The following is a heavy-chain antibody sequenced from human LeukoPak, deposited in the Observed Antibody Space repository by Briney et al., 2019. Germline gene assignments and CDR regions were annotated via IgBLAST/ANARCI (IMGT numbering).Heavy chain of an antibody. J-gene: IGHJ3*02. V-gene: IGHV4-31*03. Sequence: KPSETLSLTCTVSGGSISSGNYYWSWIRQHPGKGLEWIGYIYYSGSTYYNPSLKSRVTISVDTSKNQFSLKLSSVTAADTAVYYCARVPSAVANDAFDIWGQGTMVTVSS. CDR2: IYYSGST. CDR1: GGSISSGNYY. CDR3: ARVPSAVANDAFDI.